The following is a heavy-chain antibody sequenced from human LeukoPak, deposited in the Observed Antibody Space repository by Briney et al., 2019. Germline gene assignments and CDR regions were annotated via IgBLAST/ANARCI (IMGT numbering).Heavy chain of an antibody. CDR3: ARGEYYYGSGSSTDY. CDR1: GFTFSSYG. CDR2: IWYDGSNK. D-gene: IGHD3-10*01. Sequence: TGRSLRLSCAASGFTFSSYGMHWVRQAPGKGLEWVAVIWYDGSNKYYADSVKGRFTISRDNSKNTLYLQMNSLRAEDAAVYYCARGEYYYGSGSSTDYWGQGTLVTVSS. J-gene: IGHJ4*02. V-gene: IGHV3-33*01.